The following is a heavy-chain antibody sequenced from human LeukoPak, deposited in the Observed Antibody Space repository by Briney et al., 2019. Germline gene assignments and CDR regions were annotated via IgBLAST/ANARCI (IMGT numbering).Heavy chain of an antibody. CDR3: ARAIGIWSGYSF. CDR1: GFTFSSYW. Sequence: GGSQRLSCAASGFTFSSYWMSWVRQAPGKGLEWVADIKQDGGEKNYLDSVRGRFTISRDSAKNSLYLQMDSLRPEDTAVYYCARAIGIWSGYSFWGQGTLVTVSS. D-gene: IGHD3-3*01. J-gene: IGHJ4*02. V-gene: IGHV3-7*01. CDR2: IKQDGGEK.